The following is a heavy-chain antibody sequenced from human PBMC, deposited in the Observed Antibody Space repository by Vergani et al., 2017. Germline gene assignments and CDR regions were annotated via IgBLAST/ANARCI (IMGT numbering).Heavy chain of an antibody. CDR1: GFTVSRNY. CDR2: SYSGGST. Sequence: EVQLVESGGGLIQPGGSLRLSCAASGFTVSRNYMSWVRQAPGKGLEWVSGSYSGGSTYYADSVKGRCTIARDKSKNTLYLKMNSLRAEDTAVYYCARGGMTTVTTGEDWGQGTLVTVSS. CDR3: ARGGMTTVTTGED. D-gene: IGHD4-17*01. J-gene: IGHJ4*02. V-gene: IGHV3-53*01.